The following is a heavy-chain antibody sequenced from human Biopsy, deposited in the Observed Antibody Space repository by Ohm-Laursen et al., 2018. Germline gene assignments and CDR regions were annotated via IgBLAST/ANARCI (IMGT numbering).Heavy chain of an antibody. J-gene: IGHJ4*02. D-gene: IGHD3-3*01. CDR3: AADADGYYTEFDY. CDR1: GGSSSNYA. CDR2: IVPILGHL. Sequence: EASVTASCQASGGSSSNYAFSWARQAPGQGLEWVGRIVPILGHLNYAQRFQGRVSITADKSTTYVYMELSRLTSGDTAVYYCAADADGYYTEFDYWGPGTLVTVSS. V-gene: IGHV1-69*04.